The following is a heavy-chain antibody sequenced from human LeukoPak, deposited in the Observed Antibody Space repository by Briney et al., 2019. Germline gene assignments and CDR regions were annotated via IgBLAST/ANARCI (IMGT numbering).Heavy chain of an antibody. CDR2: INHSGSA. CDR3: ARGLQLLGYCSSPSCNAGNY. CDR1: GGSFSGYY. V-gene: IGHV4-34*01. Sequence: SETLSLTCAVYGGSFSGYYWSRIRQPPGKGLEWIGEINHSGSANYNPSLKSRVTISVDTSKNQFSLKLSSVTAADTAVYYCARGLQLLGYCSSPSCNAGNYWGQGTLVTVSS. D-gene: IGHD2-2*01. J-gene: IGHJ4*02.